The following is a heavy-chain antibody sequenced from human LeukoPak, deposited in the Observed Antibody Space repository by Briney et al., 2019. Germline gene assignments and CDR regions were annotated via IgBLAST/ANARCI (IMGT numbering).Heavy chain of an antibody. Sequence: GGSLRLSCEVSGLTFSNVLMHWVRQTPGQGLVWVSRINTAGSTVYADPVKGRFTISRDNAKNMVYLQMNSLRAEDTAVYYCASFRDTDNWGRGTMVTVSS. CDR2: INTAGST. CDR3: ASFRDTDN. J-gene: IGHJ3*01. V-gene: IGHV3-74*01. CDR1: GLTFSNVL. D-gene: IGHD2-21*01.